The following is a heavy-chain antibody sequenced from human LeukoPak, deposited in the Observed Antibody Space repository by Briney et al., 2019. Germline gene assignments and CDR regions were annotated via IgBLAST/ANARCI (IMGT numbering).Heavy chain of an antibody. Sequence: GASVKVSCKASGYTFTCYYMHWVRQAPGQGLEWMGWINPNSGGTNYAQKFQGRVTMTRDTSISTAYMELSRLRSDDTAVYYCARDTVDCTNGVCFEAFDIWGQGTMVTVSS. D-gene: IGHD2-8*01. J-gene: IGHJ3*02. CDR3: ARDTVDCTNGVCFEAFDI. V-gene: IGHV1-2*02. CDR2: INPNSGGT. CDR1: GYTFTCYY.